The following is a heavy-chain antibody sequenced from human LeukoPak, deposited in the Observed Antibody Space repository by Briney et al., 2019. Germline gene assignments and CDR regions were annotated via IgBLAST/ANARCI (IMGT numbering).Heavy chain of an antibody. CDR2: IYYSGST. CDR3: ARVATIFGVVS. Sequence: KPSETLSLTCTVSGGSISSYCWSWIRQPPGKGLEWIGYIYYSGSTNYNPSLKSRVTISVDTSKNQFSLKLSSVTAADTAVYYCARVATIFGVVSWGQGTMVTVSS. D-gene: IGHD3-3*01. V-gene: IGHV4-59*01. J-gene: IGHJ3*01. CDR1: GGSISSYC.